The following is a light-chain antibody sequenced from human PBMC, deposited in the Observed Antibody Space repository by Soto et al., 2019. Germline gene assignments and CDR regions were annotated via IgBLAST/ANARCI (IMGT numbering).Light chain of an antibody. CDR3: QQYNNWPWT. Sequence: EIVMTHSPATLSVSPGERATLSCRASQSVSSNLAWYQQKPGQAPSLLIYGASTRAAGIPARFSGSGSGTGFTLTISSLQSEDFAVYHCQQYNNWPWTFGQGTKVDIK. V-gene: IGKV3-15*01. J-gene: IGKJ1*01. CDR2: GAS. CDR1: QSVSSN.